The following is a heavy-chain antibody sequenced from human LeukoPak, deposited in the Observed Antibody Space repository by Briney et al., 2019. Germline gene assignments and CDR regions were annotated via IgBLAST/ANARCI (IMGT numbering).Heavy chain of an antibody. J-gene: IGHJ4*02. Sequence: GRSLRLSCTVSGFTLSSHSMHWVRQAPGQGLEWVATMSYDGSNENYADSVKGRFTISRDNSKNTVFLQMNSLRTEDTAVYYCARTRINPGVQGLQMRYFDYWGQGTLVTVSS. D-gene: IGHD7-27*01. V-gene: IGHV3-30*04. CDR1: GFTLSSHS. CDR2: MSYDGSNE. CDR3: ARTRINPGVQGLQMRYFDY.